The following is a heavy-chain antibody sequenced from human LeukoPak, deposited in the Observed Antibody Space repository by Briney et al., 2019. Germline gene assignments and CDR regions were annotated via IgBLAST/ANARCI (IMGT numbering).Heavy chain of an antibody. CDR1: GFTFSSYW. D-gene: IGHD3-10*01. J-gene: IGHJ4*02. V-gene: IGHV3-7*03. CDR3: AKTGPMVRGAQGYFDY. CDR2: IKQDGSEK. Sequence: GGSLRLSCAASGFTFSSYWMSWVRQAPGKGLEWVANIKQDGSEKYYVDSVKGRFTISRDNAKNSLYLQMNSLRAEDTALYYCAKTGPMVRGAQGYFDYWGQGTLVTVSS.